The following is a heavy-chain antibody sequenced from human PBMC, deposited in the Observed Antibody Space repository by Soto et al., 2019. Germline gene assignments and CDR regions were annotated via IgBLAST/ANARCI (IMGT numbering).Heavy chain of an antibody. Sequence: EVQLLESGGDLVQSGGSLRLSCAASRFTFSNYAMSWVRQAPGKGLEWVSSVSAGGDITYYADSVKGRFTISRDNSNNALFLQMNSLRAEDTALYWCARGHRGGSGSPASYYYSGLDVWGQGTTVTVSS. CDR2: VSAGGDIT. CDR3: ARGHRGGSGSPASYYYSGLDV. D-gene: IGHD3-10*01. V-gene: IGHV3-23*01. J-gene: IGHJ6*02. CDR1: RFTFSNYA.